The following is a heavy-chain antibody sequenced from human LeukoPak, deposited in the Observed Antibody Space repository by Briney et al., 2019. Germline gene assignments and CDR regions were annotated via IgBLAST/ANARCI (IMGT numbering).Heavy chain of an antibody. D-gene: IGHD2-15*01. CDR3: ARAEERHTRSTYCSGGSCHESPYYYYYMDV. Sequence: ASVKVSCKASGYTFTSYAMNWVRQAPGQGLEWMGWINTNTGNPTYAQGFTGRFVFSLDTSVSTAYLQISSLKAEDTAVYYCARAEERHTRSTYCSGGSCHESPYYYYYMDVWGKGTTVTVSS. CDR1: GYTFTSYA. CDR2: INTNTGNP. J-gene: IGHJ6*03. V-gene: IGHV7-4-1*02.